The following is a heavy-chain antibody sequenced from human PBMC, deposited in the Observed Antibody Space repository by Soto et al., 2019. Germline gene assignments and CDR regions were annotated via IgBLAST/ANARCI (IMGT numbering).Heavy chain of an antibody. J-gene: IGHJ4*02. D-gene: IGHD5-18*01. Sequence: QVQLVQSGAELKKPGTSVRVSCKASGYDFINYGINWVRQAPGQGLEWMGWITAYNGNTNYARNLQGRVTMTTDTATGTAYMELGSLRYDDTAVYYCARVERTTMLRSDFLGQGTLGTVSS. CDR1: GYDFINYG. CDR2: ITAYNGNT. V-gene: IGHV1-18*01. CDR3: ARVERTTMLRSDF.